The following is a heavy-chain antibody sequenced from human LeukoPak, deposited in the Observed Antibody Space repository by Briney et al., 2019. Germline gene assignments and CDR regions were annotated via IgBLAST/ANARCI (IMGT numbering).Heavy chain of an antibody. J-gene: IGHJ4*02. D-gene: IGHD1-26*01. CDR2: IYHSGST. V-gene: IGHV4-30-2*01. Sequence: PSETLSLTCTVSGGSISSGGYYWSWIRQPPGKGLEWIGYIYHSGSTYYNPSLKSRVTISVDRSKNQFSLKLSSVTAADTAVYYCASLQSIVGPTHYWGQGTLVTVSS. CDR1: GGSISSGGYY. CDR3: ASLQSIVGPTHY.